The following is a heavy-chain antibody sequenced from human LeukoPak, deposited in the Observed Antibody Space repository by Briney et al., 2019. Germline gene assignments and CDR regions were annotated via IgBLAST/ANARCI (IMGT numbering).Heavy chain of an antibody. V-gene: IGHV4-59*01. CDR1: GGSISSYY. J-gene: IGHJ6*02. Sequence: SETLSLTRTVSGGSISSYYWSWIRQPPGKGLEWIGYIYYSGSTNYNPSLKRRGTISVDTSKNQFSLKLSSVTAADTAVYYCARDRGVVPAASIYYYYGMDVWGQGTTVTVSS. CDR2: IYYSGST. D-gene: IGHD2-2*01. CDR3: ARDRGVVPAASIYYYYGMDV.